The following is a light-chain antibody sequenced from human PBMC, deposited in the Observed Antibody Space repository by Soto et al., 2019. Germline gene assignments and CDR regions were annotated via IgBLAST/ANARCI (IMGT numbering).Light chain of an antibody. CDR3: QQYKDWHPLT. V-gene: IGKV3D-15*01. CDR2: GAS. Sequence: EILMTQSPLTLSVSPGEGATLSCRASQNINSKLAWYQQRPGQAPRVLIYGASTRASGIPDRFSGSRSVTDFSITINRLENDHFASYYCQQYKDWHPLTFGGGTRVESK. J-gene: IGKJ4*01. CDR1: QNINSK.